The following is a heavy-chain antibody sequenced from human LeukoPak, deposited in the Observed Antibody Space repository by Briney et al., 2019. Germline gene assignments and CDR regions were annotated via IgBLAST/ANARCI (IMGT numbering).Heavy chain of an antibody. CDR1: GFTFSSYD. CDR2: FGSAGDT. CDR3: ARVLPKYFDFLTGFYYYYGMDV. Sequence: HPGGSLRLSCAASGFTFSSYDMHWVRQATGKGLEWVSDFGSAGDTYYPDSVKGRFTISRDNAKNSLYLQMNSLRAGDTAVYYCARVLPKYFDFLTGFYYYYGMDVWGQGTTVTVSS. D-gene: IGHD3-9*01. J-gene: IGHJ6*02. V-gene: IGHV3-13*01.